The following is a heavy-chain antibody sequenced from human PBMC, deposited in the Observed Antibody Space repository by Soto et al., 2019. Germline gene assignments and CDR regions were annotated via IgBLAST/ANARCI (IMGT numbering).Heavy chain of an antibody. J-gene: IGHJ4*02. CDR1: GFTFSSYA. V-gene: IGHV3-23*01. D-gene: IGHD2-8*01. CDR2: ISGSGGST. Sequence: EVQLLESGGGLVQPGGSLRLSCAASGFTFSSYAMSWVRQAPGKGLEWVSAISGSGGSTYYADSVKGRFTISGDNSKNTLYQQMNSLRAEDTAVYYCAKAHSDIVLMVYAINFDYWGQGTLVTVSS. CDR3: AKAHSDIVLMVYAINFDY.